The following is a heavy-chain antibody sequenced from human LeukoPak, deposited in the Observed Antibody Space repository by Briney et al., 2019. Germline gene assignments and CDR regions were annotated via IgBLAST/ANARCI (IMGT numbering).Heavy chain of an antibody. CDR3: AKPTAGSPTAAGLDY. Sequence: GGYLSLSCAASGFTFSSYGMYWVRPAPGKGLEWVSYISFSGSNVHYADSVKGRFTISRDNSKSTLFLQMNSLRPEDTAVYYCAKPTAGSPTAAGLDYWGQGTLVTVS. CDR2: ISFSGSNV. J-gene: IGHJ4*02. CDR1: GFTFSSYG. D-gene: IGHD4-17*01. V-gene: IGHV3-30*02.